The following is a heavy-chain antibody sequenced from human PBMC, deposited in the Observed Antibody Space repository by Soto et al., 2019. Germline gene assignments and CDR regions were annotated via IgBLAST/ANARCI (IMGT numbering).Heavy chain of an antibody. Sequence: PSETLSLTCAVYGGSFSGYYWSWIRQPPGKGPEWIGEINHSGSTNYNPSLKSRVTISVDTSKNQFSLKLSSVTAADTAVYYCARGLEHGYGYGYVSSLGSYHYYMAVWGKGTTVTVSS. CDR2: INHSGST. V-gene: IGHV4-34*01. CDR3: ARGLEHGYGYGYVSSLGSYHYYMAV. D-gene: IGHD5-18*01. J-gene: IGHJ6*03. CDR1: GGSFSGYY.